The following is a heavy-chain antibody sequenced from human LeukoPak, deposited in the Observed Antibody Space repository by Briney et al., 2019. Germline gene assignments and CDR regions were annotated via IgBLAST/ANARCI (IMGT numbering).Heavy chain of an antibody. D-gene: IGHD2/OR15-2a*01. CDR1: GLRFSDYY. Sequence: GGSLRLSCAASGLRFSDYYVSWIRQAPGKGLQWVSYISSGGDIMHYADSVKGRFTSSRDNAKNSGYLEMNSLGVEDTAVYYCATNLIGAGEYFQQWGQGTLVTVSS. J-gene: IGHJ1*01. CDR3: ATNLIGAGEYFQQ. V-gene: IGHV3-11*01. CDR2: ISSGGDIM.